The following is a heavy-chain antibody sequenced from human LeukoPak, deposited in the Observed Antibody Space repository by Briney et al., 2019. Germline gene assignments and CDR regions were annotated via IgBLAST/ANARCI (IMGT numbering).Heavy chain of an antibody. V-gene: IGHV1-2*06. CDR3: ARVPTTDYYDSSGYYSLDY. CDR2: INPNNGAT. CDR1: EYIFTGYY. J-gene: IGHJ4*02. Sequence: ASVKVSCKASEYIFTGYYMHWVRQAPGQGLEWMGRINPNNGATNYAQKFQGRVTMTTDTSTSTAYMELRSLRSDDTAVYYCARVPTTDYYDSSGYYSLDYWGQGTLVTVSS. D-gene: IGHD3-22*01.